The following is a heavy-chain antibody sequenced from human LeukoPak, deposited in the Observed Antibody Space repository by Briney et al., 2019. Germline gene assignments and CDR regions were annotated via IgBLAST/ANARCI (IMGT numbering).Heavy chain of an antibody. D-gene: IGHD4-17*01. V-gene: IGHV3-30*18. CDR1: GFTFSSYG. J-gene: IGHJ6*02. Sequence: QPGGSLRLSCAASGFTFSSYGMHWVRQAPGKGLEWVAVISYDGSNKYYADSVKGRFTISRDNSKNTLYLQMNSLRAEDTAVYYCAKDGPTTVTTSYYYYHGMDVWGQGTTVTVSS. CDR2: ISYDGSNK. CDR3: AKDGPTTVTTSYYYYHGMDV.